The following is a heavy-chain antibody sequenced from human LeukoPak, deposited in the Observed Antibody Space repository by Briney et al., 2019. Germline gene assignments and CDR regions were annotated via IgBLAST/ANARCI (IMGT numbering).Heavy chain of an antibody. CDR2: IYYSGST. CDR1: GLTFSIYA. V-gene: IGHV4-59*08. J-gene: IGHJ4*02. CDR3: ARHGFSGFDY. Sequence: GSLRLSCAASGLTFSIYAVSWIRQPPGKGLEWIGYIYYSGSTNYNPSLKSRVTISVDTSKNQFSLKLSSVTAADTAVYYCARHGFSGFDYWGQGTLVTVSS. D-gene: IGHD1-26*01.